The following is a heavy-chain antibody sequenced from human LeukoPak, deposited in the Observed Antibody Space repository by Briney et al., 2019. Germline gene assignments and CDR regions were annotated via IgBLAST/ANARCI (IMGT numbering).Heavy chain of an antibody. CDR1: GFTFSSYG. CDR2: INWNGGRT. J-gene: IGHJ4*02. D-gene: IGHD3/OR15-3a*01. CDR3: VSDFWTGYPSGY. Sequence: GGSLRLSCAASGFTFSSYGMSWVRQAPGKGLEWVSGINWNGGRTGYADSVKGRFTISRDNAKNSLYLQMNSLRAEDTALYYCVSDFWTGYPSGYWGQGTLVTVSS. V-gene: IGHV3-20*04.